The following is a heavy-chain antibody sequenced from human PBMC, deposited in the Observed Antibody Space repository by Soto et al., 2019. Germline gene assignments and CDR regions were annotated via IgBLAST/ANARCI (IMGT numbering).Heavy chain of an antibody. CDR1: GFTFSSYA. J-gene: IGHJ4*02. CDR3: ASGGTYCGGDCYGAFDY. D-gene: IGHD2-21*02. Sequence: PGGSLRLSCAASGFTFSSYAMHWVRQAPGKGLEWVAVISYDGSNKYYADSVKGRFTISRDNSKNTLYLQMNSLRAEDTAVYYCASGGTYCGGDCYGAFDYRGQGTLVTVSS. CDR2: ISYDGSNK. V-gene: IGHV3-30-3*01.